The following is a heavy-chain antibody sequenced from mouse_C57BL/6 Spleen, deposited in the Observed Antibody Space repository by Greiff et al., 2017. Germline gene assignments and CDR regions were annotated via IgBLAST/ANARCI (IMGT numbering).Heavy chain of an antibody. D-gene: IGHD3-2*02. Sequence: VQLQQPGAELVKPGASVKMSCKASGYTFTSYWITWVKQRPGQGLEWIGDIHPGSGSTNYNEKFKSKATLTVDTSSSTAYMHLSSLTSEDSAVCGCERGREIAQNPFADWGQGTLVTVSA. J-gene: IGHJ3*01. CDR3: ERGREIAQNPFAD. V-gene: IGHV1-55*01. CDR1: GYTFTSYW. CDR2: IHPGSGST.